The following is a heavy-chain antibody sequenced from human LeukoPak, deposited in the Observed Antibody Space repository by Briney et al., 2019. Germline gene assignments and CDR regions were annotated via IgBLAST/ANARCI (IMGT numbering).Heavy chain of an antibody. V-gene: IGHV1-69*05. Sequence: ASVKVSCKASGGTFSSYAISWVRQAPGQGLEWMGGIIPIFGTANYAQKFQGRVTMTRDMSTSTVYMELSSLRSEDTAVYYCARDSTEGFDYWGQGTLVTVSS. J-gene: IGHJ4*02. D-gene: IGHD4-17*01. CDR2: IIPIFGTA. CDR3: ARDSTEGFDY. CDR1: GGTFSSYA.